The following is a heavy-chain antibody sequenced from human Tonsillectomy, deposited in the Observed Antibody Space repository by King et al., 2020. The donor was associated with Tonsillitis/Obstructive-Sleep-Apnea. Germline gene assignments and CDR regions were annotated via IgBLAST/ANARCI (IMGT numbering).Heavy chain of an antibody. Sequence: AQLVQSGGGVVQPGRSLRLSCAASGFTFSSYGMHWVRQAPGKGLEWVAVIWYDGSNKYYADSVKGRFTISRDNSKNTLHLQMNSLRAEDTAVYYCARHPRIAVAVHLYYFDYWGQGTLVTVSS. CDR2: IWYDGSNK. CDR3: ARHPRIAVAVHLYYFDY. CDR1: GFTFSSYG. D-gene: IGHD6-19*01. J-gene: IGHJ4*02. V-gene: IGHV3-33*01.